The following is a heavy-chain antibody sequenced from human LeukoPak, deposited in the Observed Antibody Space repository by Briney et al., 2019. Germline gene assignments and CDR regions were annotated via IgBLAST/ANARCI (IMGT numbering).Heavy chain of an antibody. V-gene: IGHV1-18*04. Sequence: ASVKVSCKASGYTFTSYGISWVRQAPGQVLEWMGWISAYNGNTNYAQKLQGRVTMTTDTSTSTAYMELRSLRSDDTAVYYCARGSTSVRDYYYYGLDVWGKGTTVTVSS. CDR1: GYTFTSYG. CDR2: ISAYNGNT. CDR3: ARGSTSVRDYYYYGLDV. D-gene: IGHD2-2*01. J-gene: IGHJ6*04.